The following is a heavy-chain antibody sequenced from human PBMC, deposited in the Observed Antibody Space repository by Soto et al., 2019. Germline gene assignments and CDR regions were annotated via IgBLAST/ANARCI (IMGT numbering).Heavy chain of an antibody. D-gene: IGHD3-10*01. V-gene: IGHV4-59*01. CDR1: GGSISSYY. Sequence: SETLSLTCTVSGGSISSYYWSWIRQPPGKGLEWIGYIYYSGSTNYNPSLKSRVTISVDTSKNQFSLKLSSVTAADTAVYYCARESISLLWFGEPSPGAFDIWGQGTMVTVSS. J-gene: IGHJ3*02. CDR2: IYYSGST. CDR3: ARESISLLWFGEPSPGAFDI.